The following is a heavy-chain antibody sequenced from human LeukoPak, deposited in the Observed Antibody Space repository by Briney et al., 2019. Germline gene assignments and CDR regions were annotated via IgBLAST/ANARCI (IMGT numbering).Heavy chain of an antibody. CDR3: AELGITMIGGV. J-gene: IGHJ6*04. Sequence: GGSLRLSCAASGFTFSDYYMGWIRQAPGKGLEWVSYISSSDTTIYYADSVKGRFTISRDNAKNSLYLQMNSLRAEDTAVYYCAELGITMIGGVWGKGTTVTISS. CDR1: GFTFSDYY. D-gene: IGHD3-10*02. CDR2: ISSSDTTI. V-gene: IGHV3-11*04.